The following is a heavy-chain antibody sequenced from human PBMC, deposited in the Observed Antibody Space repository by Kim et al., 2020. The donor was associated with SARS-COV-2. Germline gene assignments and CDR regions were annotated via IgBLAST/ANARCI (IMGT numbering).Heavy chain of an antibody. J-gene: IGHJ6*02. Sequence: SETLSLTCAVYGGSFSGYYWSWIRQPPGKGLEWIGEINHSGSTNYNPSLKSRVTISVDTSKNQFSLKLSSVTAADTAVYYCARARSKQWLAGSYYYYYGMDVWGQGTTVTVSS. CDR3: ARARSKQWLAGSYYYYYGMDV. D-gene: IGHD6-19*01. V-gene: IGHV4-34*01. CDR2: INHSGST. CDR1: GGSFSGYY.